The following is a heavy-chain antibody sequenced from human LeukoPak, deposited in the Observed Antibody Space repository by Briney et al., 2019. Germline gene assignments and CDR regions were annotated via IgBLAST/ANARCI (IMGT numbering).Heavy chain of an antibody. CDR2: ISGSGGST. D-gene: IGHD3-10*01. J-gene: IGHJ6*02. CDR1: GFTFSSYA. CDR3: ARCYTYGTTWFGGLDV. Sequence: GGSLRLSCAASGFTFSSYAMSWVRQAPGKGLEWVSAISGSGGSTYYADSVKGRFTISRDNSKNTLYLQMNSLRAEDTAVYYCARCYTYGTTWFGGLDVWGQGTTVTVSS. V-gene: IGHV3-23*01.